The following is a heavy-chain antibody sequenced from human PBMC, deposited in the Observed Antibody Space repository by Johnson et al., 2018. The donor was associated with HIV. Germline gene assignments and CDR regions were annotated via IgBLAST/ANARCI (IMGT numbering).Heavy chain of an antibody. D-gene: IGHD1-26*01. Sequence: VQLVESGGDVVQPGRSLRLSCAASGFTFSSYAMHWVRQAPGKGLEWVSGISWNSGSIGYADSVKGRFTISRDNAKNSLYLQMNSLRAEDTALYYCAKGLGWELLTHDAFDIWGQGTMVTVSS. CDR3: AKGLGWELLTHDAFDI. CDR1: GFTFSSYA. CDR2: ISWNSGSI. V-gene: IGHV3-9*01. J-gene: IGHJ3*02.